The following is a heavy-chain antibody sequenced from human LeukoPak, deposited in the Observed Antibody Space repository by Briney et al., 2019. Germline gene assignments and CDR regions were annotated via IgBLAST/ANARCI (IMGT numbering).Heavy chain of an antibody. CDR3: ARSWVPPFDI. Sequence: GGSLRLSCAASGFTFSDYYMSWIRQARGKGLEWVSYISSGSGSTIYYADSVKGRFTISRDNAKNSLYLQMNSLRAEDTAVYYCARSWVPPFDIWGQGTMVTVSS. D-gene: IGHD1-1*01. J-gene: IGHJ3*02. CDR2: ISSGSGSTI. V-gene: IGHV3-11*04. CDR1: GFTFSDYY.